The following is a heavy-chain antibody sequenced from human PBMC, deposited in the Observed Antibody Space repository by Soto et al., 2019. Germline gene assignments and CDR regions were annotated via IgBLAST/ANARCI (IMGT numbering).Heavy chain of an antibody. D-gene: IGHD3-3*01. Sequence: PSETLSLTCCVSGDSISTSYWSWIRQPAGKGLEWIGRIYTSGSTNYNPSLKSRVTMSVDTSKNQFSLKLSSVTAADTAVYYCARDPVCDFWSGEGKYYYYYYGMDVWGHGTTVTVS. CDR3: ARDPVCDFWSGEGKYYYYYYGMDV. V-gene: IGHV4-4*07. CDR2: IYTSGST. J-gene: IGHJ6*02. CDR1: GDSISTSY.